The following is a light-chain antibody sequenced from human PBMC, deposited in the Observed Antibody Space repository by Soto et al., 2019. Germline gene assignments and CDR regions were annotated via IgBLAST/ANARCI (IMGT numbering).Light chain of an antibody. CDR1: SSDVGAYDY. Sequence: QSALTQAASVSGSPGQSITISCTGTSSDVGAYDYVTWYQQHPGKAPKVMIYKVSNRPSGVSNRFSGSKSGNTASLTISGVQAEDEADYYCISYTTGSLVVFGGGTKLTVL. J-gene: IGLJ2*01. CDR3: ISYTTGSLVV. V-gene: IGLV2-14*01. CDR2: KVS.